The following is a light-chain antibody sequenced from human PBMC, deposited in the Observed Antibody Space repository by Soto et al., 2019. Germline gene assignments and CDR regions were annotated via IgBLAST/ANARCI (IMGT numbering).Light chain of an antibody. Sequence: EIVLTQSPGTLSLSPGERATLSCRASQSVTSSYLAWYQQKPGQAPRLLIYGASSRATGIPDRFSGSGSGTDFTLTISRLEPEDFAVYYCQQYGNSPRVTFGGGTKVEMK. CDR2: GAS. CDR3: QQYGNSPRVT. J-gene: IGKJ4*01. CDR1: QSVTSSY. V-gene: IGKV3-20*01.